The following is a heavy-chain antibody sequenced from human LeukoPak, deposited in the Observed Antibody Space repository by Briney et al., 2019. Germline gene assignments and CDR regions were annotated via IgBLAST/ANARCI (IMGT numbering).Heavy chain of an antibody. V-gene: IGHV3-23*01. CDR1: GFTFSGDP. Sequence: GGSLRLSCAASGFTFSGDPLSWVRQAPGKGLEWVSAIAISGDTTYYADSVKGRFTISRDNSKNTLYLQMNSLRAEDTAIYYCAKDRTTMWGQGTLVTVSS. D-gene: IGHD4/OR15-4a*01. CDR2: IAISGDTT. J-gene: IGHJ4*02. CDR3: AKDRTTM.